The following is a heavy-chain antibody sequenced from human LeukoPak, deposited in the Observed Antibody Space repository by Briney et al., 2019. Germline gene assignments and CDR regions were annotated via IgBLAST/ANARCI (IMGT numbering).Heavy chain of an antibody. J-gene: IGHJ6*03. CDR3: AKEGLLDYYYYYMDV. CDR2: IRYDGSNK. V-gene: IGHV3-30*02. CDR1: GFTFSSYG. D-gene: IGHD3-3*02. Sequence: TGGSLRLSCAASGFTFSSYGMHWVRQARGKGLEWVAFIRYDGSNKYYADSVKGRFTISRDNSKNTLYLQMNSLRAEDTAVYYCAKEGLLDYYYYYMDVWGKGTTVTISS.